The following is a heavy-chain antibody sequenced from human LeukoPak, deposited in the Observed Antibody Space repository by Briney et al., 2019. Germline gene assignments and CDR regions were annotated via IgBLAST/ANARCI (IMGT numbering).Heavy chain of an antibody. V-gene: IGHV1-18*01. CDR2: SNPDNGFT. CDR1: GYSFTTYG. CDR3: AGSLGYCTSNVCYLKY. J-gene: IGHJ4*02. Sequence: ASVKVSCKTSGYSFTTYGITWVRQAPGRGLEWMGWSNPDNGFTKYAQKLQGRVTMTTDTSATTAYMELKSLTSDDTAVYYCAGSLGYCTSNVCYLKYWGQGTLVTVSS. D-gene: IGHD2-8*01.